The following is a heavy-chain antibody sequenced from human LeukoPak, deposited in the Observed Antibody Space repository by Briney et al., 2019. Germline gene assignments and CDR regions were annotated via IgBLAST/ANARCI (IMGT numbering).Heavy chain of an antibody. J-gene: IGHJ3*02. CDR2: IYYSGST. CDR1: GGSISSGDYY. CDR3: ARALGDYDFWSGTPTYDAFDI. V-gene: IGHV4-30-4*08. Sequence: TLSLTCTVSGGSISSGDYYWSWIRQPPGKGLEWIGYIYYSGSTYYNPSLKSRVTISVDTSKSQFSLKLSSVTAADTAVYYCARALGDYDFWSGTPTYDAFDIWGQGTMVTVSS. D-gene: IGHD3-3*01.